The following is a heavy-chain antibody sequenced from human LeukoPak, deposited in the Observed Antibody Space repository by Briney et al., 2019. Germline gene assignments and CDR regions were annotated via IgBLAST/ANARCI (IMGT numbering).Heavy chain of an antibody. V-gene: IGHV1-2*02. Sequence: ASVKVSFKASGYTFTGYYMHWVRQAPGQGLEWMGWINPNSGGTNYAQKLQGRVTMTTDTSTSTAYMELRSQRSDDTAVYYCARDYSSGWYEYFDYWGQGTLVTVSS. J-gene: IGHJ4*02. CDR1: GYTFTGYY. CDR3: ARDYSSGWYEYFDY. CDR2: INPNSGGT. D-gene: IGHD6-19*01.